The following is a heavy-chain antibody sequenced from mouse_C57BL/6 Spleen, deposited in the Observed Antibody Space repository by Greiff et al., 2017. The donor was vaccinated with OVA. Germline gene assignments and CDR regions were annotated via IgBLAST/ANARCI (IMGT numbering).Heavy chain of an antibody. CDR2: ISDGGSYT. Sequence: EVQLVESGGGLVKPGGSLKLSCAASGFTFSSYAMSWVRQTPEKRLEWVATISDGGSYTYYPDNVKGGFTISRDNDKNSLYLQMSHLKSEDTAMYYCARALTGTLRFYFDDWGQGTTLTVSS. CDR1: GFTFSSYA. J-gene: IGHJ2*01. V-gene: IGHV5-4*01. D-gene: IGHD4-1*01. CDR3: ARALTGTLRFYFDD.